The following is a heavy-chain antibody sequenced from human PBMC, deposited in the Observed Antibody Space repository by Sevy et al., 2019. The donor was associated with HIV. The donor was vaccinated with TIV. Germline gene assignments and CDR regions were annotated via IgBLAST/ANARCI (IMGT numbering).Heavy chain of an antibody. CDR1: GFIFYNYA. V-gene: IGHV3-23*01. CDR3: AGARDDSGCSFDAFDI. Sequence: GGSLRLSCAASGFIFYNYAMNWVRQAPGKGLEWVSTIFRSGDTTYYADAVKGRLTISRDNSKNTLYLQMNSLRTEDTALYYCAGARDDSGCSFDAFDIWGQGTMVTVSS. J-gene: IGHJ3*02. CDR2: IFRSGDTT. D-gene: IGHD3-22*01.